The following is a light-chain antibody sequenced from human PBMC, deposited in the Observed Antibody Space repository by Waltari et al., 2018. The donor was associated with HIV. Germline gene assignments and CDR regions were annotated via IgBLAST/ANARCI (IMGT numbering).Light chain of an antibody. CDR3: QQSYHTLIT. J-gene: IGKJ5*01. V-gene: IGKV1-39*01. Sequence: DFQMTQSPSSLSASVGDSVTVPCRASQTISTSLNWYQQKPGKAPKLLIYAASTLHGGVPSRFSGSGSGTDFTLTITIVQPEDFATYFCQQSYHTLITFGQGTRLEIK. CDR1: QTISTS. CDR2: AAS.